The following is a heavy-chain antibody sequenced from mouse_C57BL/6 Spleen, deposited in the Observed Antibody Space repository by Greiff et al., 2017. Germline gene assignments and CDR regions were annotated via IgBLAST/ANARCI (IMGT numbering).Heavy chain of an antibody. CDR1: GYTFTEYT. V-gene: IGHV1-62-2*01. D-gene: IGHD1-1*01. CDR3: ARHVYCGSSPYAMDY. Sequence: VKLMESGAELVKPGASVKLSCKASGYTFTEYTIHWVKQRSGQGLEWIGWFYPGSGSIKYNEKFKDKATLTADKSSSTAYMELSRLTSEDSAVYFCARHVYCGSSPYAMDYWGQGTSVTVSS. J-gene: IGHJ4*01. CDR2: FYPGSGSI.